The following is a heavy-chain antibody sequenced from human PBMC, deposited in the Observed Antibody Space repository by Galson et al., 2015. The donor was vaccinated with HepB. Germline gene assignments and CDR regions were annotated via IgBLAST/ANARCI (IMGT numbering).Heavy chain of an antibody. V-gene: IGHV3-7*01. Sequence: SLRLSCAASGFSFSTYWMTWVRQAPGKGLEWVANIKQYGSETYYVDSVKGRFTISRDDAKNSVYLQLNSLRVEDTAVYYCVSLDMDVWSQGTTVTVSS. CDR1: GFSFSTYW. CDR3: VSLDMDV. J-gene: IGHJ6*02. CDR2: IKQYGSET.